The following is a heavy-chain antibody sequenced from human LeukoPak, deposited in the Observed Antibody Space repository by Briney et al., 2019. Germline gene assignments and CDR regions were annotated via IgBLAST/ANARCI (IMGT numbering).Heavy chain of an antibody. CDR1: GYTFTSYG. CDR2: ISGYKGNT. D-gene: IGHD1/OR15-1a*01. V-gene: IGHV1-18*01. J-gene: IGHJ1*01. Sequence: ASVEVSCKASGYTFTSYGISWVRQAPGQGLEWMGWISGYKGNTNYAQKLQGRVTMTTDTSTTTAYMELRSLRSDDTAVYYCARDNNVAPEYFQYWGQGTLVTVSS. CDR3: ARDNNVAPEYFQY.